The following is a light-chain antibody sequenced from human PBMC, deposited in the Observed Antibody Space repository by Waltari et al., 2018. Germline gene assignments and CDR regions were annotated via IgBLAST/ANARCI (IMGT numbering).Light chain of an antibody. CDR1: SSDVGGYNY. CDR3: FSYRSSSTWV. CDR2: DVA. V-gene: IGLV2-14*01. Sequence: QSALTQPASVSESPGQSITISCSGTSSDVGGYNYVCWYQQHPGKAPKLIIYDVAKRPSGVSNRFSGPKSGNTASLTISGLQAEDEADYYCFSYRSSSTWVFGGGTKLTVL. J-gene: IGLJ3*02.